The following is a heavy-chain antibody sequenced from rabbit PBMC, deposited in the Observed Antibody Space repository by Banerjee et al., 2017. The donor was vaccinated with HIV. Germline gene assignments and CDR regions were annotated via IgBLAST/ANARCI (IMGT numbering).Heavy chain of an antibody. CDR2: IYSGSSGST. CDR3: TRDYGNNYDYGIDL. CDR1: GFTLSSYW. Sequence: QSLEESGGDLVKPGASLTLTCTASGFTLSSYWMSWVRQAPGKGLEWIGCIYSGSSGSTNYANWAKGRFTISKTSSTTVTLQMTSLTAADTATYFCTRDYGNNYDYGIDLWGQGTLVTVS. J-gene: IGHJ6*01. V-gene: IGHV1S40*01. D-gene: IGHD6-1*01.